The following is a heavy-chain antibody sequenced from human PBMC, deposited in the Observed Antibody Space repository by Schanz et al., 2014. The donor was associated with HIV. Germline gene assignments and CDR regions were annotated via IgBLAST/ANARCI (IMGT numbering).Heavy chain of an antibody. CDR1: GFTFSTSW. CDR3: ARSPDWAGTDAFDI. D-gene: IGHD6-19*01. V-gene: IGHV3-33*08. J-gene: IGHJ3*02. CDR2: IWYDGSYK. Sequence: VQLVESGGGLVKPGGSLRLSCAASGFTFSTSWMHWVRQAPGKGLEWAAVIWYDGSYKYYADSVKGRFIISRDNPKNNLYLQMNSLRAEDTAIYYCARSPDWAGTDAFDIWGQGTMVTVSS.